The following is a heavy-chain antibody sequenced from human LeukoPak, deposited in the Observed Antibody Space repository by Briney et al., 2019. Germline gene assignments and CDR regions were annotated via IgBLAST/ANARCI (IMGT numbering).Heavy chain of an antibody. J-gene: IGHJ5*02. CDR3: ARVVVPAAILVWFNP. V-gene: IGHV4-39*01. Sequence: SETLSLTCTVSGGSISSSSYYWSWIRQPPGKGLEWIGSIYYSGSTYYNPSLKSRVTISVDTSKNQFSLKLSSVTAADTAVYYCARVVVPAAILVWFNPWGQGTLVTVSS. CDR2: IYYSGST. D-gene: IGHD2-2*02. CDR1: GGSISSSSYY.